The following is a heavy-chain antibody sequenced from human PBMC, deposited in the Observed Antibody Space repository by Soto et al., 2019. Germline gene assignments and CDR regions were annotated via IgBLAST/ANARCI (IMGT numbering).Heavy chain of an antibody. Sequence: GPLRLGCAASGFTFSSYDMSWVRQAPGKGLEWVSTILVGGSTHYPDSVKGRFTISRDNSKNTVFLQMNSLTAGDTAVYYCAKATATGGGAFDICGQGTMVT. CDR3: AKATATGGGAFDI. CDR1: GFTFSSYD. D-gene: IGHD2-8*02. V-gene: IGHV3-23*01. J-gene: IGHJ3*02. CDR2: ILVGGST.